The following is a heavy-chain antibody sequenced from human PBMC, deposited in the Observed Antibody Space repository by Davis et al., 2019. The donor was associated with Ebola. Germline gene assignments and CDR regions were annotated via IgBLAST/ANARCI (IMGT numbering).Heavy chain of an antibody. CDR2: IYYSGST. J-gene: IGHJ5*02. V-gene: IGHV4-59*11. Sequence: MPSETLSLTCTVSGGSISSHYWSWVRQPPGKGLEWIGYIYYSGSTKNNPSLKSRVTISVDTSKNQFSLKLSSVTTADTAVYYCARDKGPYNWFDPWGQGTLVTVSS. CDR1: GGSISSHY. CDR3: ARDKGPYNWFDP.